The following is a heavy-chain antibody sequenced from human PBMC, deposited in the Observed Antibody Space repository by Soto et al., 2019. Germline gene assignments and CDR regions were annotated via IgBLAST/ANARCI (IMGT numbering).Heavy chain of an antibody. CDR1: GGSISSYY. Sequence: SETLSLTCTVSGGSISSYYWSWIRQPPGKGLEWIWYIYYSGSTNYNPSLKSRVTISVDTSKNQFSLKLSSVTAADTAVYYCARDGTSIAAPLDYWGQGTLVTVSS. D-gene: IGHD6-6*01. CDR2: IYYSGST. CDR3: ARDGTSIAAPLDY. J-gene: IGHJ4*02. V-gene: IGHV4-59*01.